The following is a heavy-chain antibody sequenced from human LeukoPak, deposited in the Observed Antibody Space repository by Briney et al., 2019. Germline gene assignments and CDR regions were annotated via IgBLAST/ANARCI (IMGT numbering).Heavy chain of an antibody. V-gene: IGHV1-8*01. D-gene: IGHD3-10*01. CDR3: ARGRGSRRGYYFDY. Sequence: ASVKVSCKASGYTFTSYDINWVRQATGQGLEWMGWMNPKSGNTGYAQKFQGRVTMTRNTSISTAYMELSRLRSEDTAVYYCARGRGSRRGYYFDYWGQGPLVTVSS. CDR1: GYTFTSYD. CDR2: MNPKSGNT. J-gene: IGHJ4*02.